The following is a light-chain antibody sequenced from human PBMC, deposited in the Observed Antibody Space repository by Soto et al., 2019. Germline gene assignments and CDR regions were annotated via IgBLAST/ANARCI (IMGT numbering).Light chain of an antibody. CDR2: DAS. CDR3: QQYNSYSPT. J-gene: IGKJ1*01. Sequence: DIQMTQSPSTLSASVGDRVTTTCRASQSISSWLAWYQQKPGKAPKLLIYDASSLESGVPSRFRGSGSGTEFTLTISSLQPDDFATYYCQQYNSYSPTFGQGTKVDIK. CDR1: QSISSW. V-gene: IGKV1-5*01.